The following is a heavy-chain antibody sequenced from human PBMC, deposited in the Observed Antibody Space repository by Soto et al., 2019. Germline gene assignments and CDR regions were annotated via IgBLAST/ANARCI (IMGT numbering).Heavy chain of an antibody. CDR1: GFKFSDYW. Sequence: GGSLRLSCAASGFKFSDYWMSWVRQAPGKGLEWVGNIKHDTSEAHYADSVKGRFTITKDNIKNFLFLQMNGLRSDDTASYYCARDGLLFSGPYRPSRFDYWGLGTLVTVSS. J-gene: IGHJ4*02. V-gene: IGHV3-7*03. D-gene: IGHD3-16*02. CDR3: ARDGLLFSGPYRPSRFDY. CDR2: IKHDTSEA.